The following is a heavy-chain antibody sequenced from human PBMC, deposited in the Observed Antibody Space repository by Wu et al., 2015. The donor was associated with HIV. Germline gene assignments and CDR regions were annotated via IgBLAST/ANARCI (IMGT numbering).Heavy chain of an antibody. CDR2: MNPHSGAT. D-gene: IGHD6-19*01. CDR3: ARGEXVAGNYYFDY. J-gene: IGHJ4*02. CDR1: GYMFAGFF. Sequence: QVQLVQSGAEVKKPGAAMKLSCQTSGYMFAGFFIHWVRQAPGQGLEWMGWMNPHSGATNYARKFQGRVTMTSDTSINTAYMEMRNLRSDDTAVYYCARGEXVAGNYYFDYWGQGTLVHRLL. V-gene: IGHV1-2*02.